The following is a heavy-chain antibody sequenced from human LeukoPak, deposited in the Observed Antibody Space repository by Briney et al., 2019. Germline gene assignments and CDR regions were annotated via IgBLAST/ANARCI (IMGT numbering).Heavy chain of an antibody. V-gene: IGHV3-30*18. CDR1: GFTFSSYG. J-gene: IGHJ4*02. CDR3: AKCGYSGCHLIDY. CDR2: ISYDGSNK. Sequence: PGRSLRLSCAASGFTFSSYGMHWVRQAPGKGLEWVAVISYDGSNKYYADSVKGRFTISRDNSKNTLYLQMDTLRAEDTAVYYCAKCGYSGCHLIDYWGQGTLVTVSS. D-gene: IGHD5-12*01.